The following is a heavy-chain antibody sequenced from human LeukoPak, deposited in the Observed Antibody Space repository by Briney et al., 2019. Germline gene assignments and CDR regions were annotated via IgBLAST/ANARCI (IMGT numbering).Heavy chain of an antibody. Sequence: GGSLRLSCAASGFTFSSYGMHWVRQAPGKGLEWVAVIWYDGSNKYYADSVKGRFTISRDNSKNTLYLQMNSLRDEDTALYYCATKMATKGSFEYWGQGTLVTVSS. CDR2: IWYDGSNK. J-gene: IGHJ4*02. D-gene: IGHD5-24*01. CDR3: ATKMATKGSFEY. V-gene: IGHV3-33*01. CDR1: GFTFSSYG.